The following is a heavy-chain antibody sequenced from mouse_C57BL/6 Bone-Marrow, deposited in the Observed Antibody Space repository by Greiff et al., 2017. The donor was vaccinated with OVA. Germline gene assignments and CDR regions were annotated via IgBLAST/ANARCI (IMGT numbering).Heavy chain of an antibody. J-gene: IGHJ4*01. CDR2: IYPRSGNT. CDR1: GYTFTSYG. Sequence: VQVVESGAELARPGASVKLSCKASGYTFTSYGISWVKQRTGQGLEWIGEIYPRSGNTYYNEKFKGKATLTADKSSSTAYMELRSLTSEDSAVYFCARGLRRMDYWGQGTSVTVSS. D-gene: IGHD2-4*01. V-gene: IGHV1-81*01. CDR3: ARGLRRMDY.